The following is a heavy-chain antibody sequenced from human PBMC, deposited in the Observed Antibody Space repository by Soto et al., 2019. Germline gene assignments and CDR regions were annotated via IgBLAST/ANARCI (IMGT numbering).Heavy chain of an antibody. CDR2: IYRTGST. V-gene: IGHV4-4*02. CDR3: ASRDTGTSVDY. CDR1: GGSFTSNNW. Sequence: SETLCLTCAVSGGSFTSNNWWTWVRQPPGQGLEWIGEIYRTGSTNYNPSLKSRVTISLDKSENQFSLKVTSLTAADTAVYYCASRDTGTSVDYWGQGNLV. J-gene: IGHJ4*02. D-gene: IGHD1-7*01.